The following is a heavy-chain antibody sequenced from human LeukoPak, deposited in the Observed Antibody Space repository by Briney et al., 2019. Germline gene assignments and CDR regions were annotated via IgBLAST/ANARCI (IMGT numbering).Heavy chain of an antibody. CDR3: ARGLTNSSSVADY. V-gene: IGHV1-8*01. D-gene: IGHD6-6*01. CDR2: MNPNSGNT. CDR1: GYTFTSYD. Sequence: ASVKVSFKASGYTFTSYDINWVRQATGQGLEWMGWMNPNSGNTGYAQKFQGRATMTRNTSISTAYMELSSLRSEDTAVYYCARGLTNSSSVADYWGQGTLVTVSS. J-gene: IGHJ4*02.